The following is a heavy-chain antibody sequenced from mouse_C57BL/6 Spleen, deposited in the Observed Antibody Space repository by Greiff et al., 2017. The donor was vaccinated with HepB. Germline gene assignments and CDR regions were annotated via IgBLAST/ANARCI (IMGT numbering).Heavy chain of an antibody. D-gene: IGHD1-1*01. CDR3: ARGAQYYYGSSYGFDY. CDR1: GYTFTSYG. V-gene: IGHV1-81*01. Sequence: QVQLKESGAELARPGASVKLSCKASGYTFTSYGISWVKQRTGQGLEWIGEIYPRSGNTYYNEKFKGKATLTADKSSSTAYMELRSLTSEDSAVYFCARGAQYYYGSSYGFDYWGQGTTLTVSS. CDR2: IYPRSGNT. J-gene: IGHJ2*01.